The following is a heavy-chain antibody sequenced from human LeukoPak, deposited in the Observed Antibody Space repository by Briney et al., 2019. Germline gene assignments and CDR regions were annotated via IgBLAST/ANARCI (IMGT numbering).Heavy chain of an antibody. D-gene: IGHD2-15*01. CDR3: AKDRQYCSGGSCYSQNLLDY. CDR1: GFTFSSYG. V-gene: IGHV3-30*18. Sequence: GGSLRLSCAASGFTFSSYGMHWVRQAPGKGLEWVAIISYDGRTKYYADSVKGRFTISRDNSKNTLYLQMNSLRAEDTAVYYCAKDRQYCSGGSCYSQNLLDYWGQGTLVTVSS. CDR2: ISYDGRTK. J-gene: IGHJ4*02.